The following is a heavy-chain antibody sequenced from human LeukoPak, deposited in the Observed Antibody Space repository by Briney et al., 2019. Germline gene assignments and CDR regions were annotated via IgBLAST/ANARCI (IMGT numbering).Heavy chain of an antibody. CDR3: ARERAVTTYYYFDY. CDR2: INHSGST. D-gene: IGHD4-17*01. CDR1: GGSFSGYY. J-gene: IGHJ4*02. V-gene: IGHV4-34*01. Sequence: SETLSLTCAVYGGSFSGYYWSWIRQPPGKGLEWIGEINHSGSTNYNPSLKSRVTISVDTSKNQFSLKLSSVTAADTAVYYCARERAVTTYYYFDYWGQGTLVTVSS.